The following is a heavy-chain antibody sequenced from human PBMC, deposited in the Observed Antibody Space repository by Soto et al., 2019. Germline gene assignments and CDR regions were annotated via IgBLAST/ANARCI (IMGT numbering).Heavy chain of an antibody. V-gene: IGHV3-23*01. CDR2: IDGSGGIT. D-gene: IGHD3-10*01. J-gene: IGHJ5*02. CDR3: VKNSGWFNT. CDR1: GFPFGTTD. Sequence: GGSRRLSWAASGFPFGTTDMSWVRQAPGEGLEWVSTIDGSGGITFYADSVKGRFTISRDNSRNTVYLQMNSLRGDDTALYYCVKNSGWFNTWGQGALVTVSS.